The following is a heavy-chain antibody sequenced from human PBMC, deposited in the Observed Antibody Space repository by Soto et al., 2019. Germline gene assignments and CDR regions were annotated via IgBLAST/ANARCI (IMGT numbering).Heavy chain of an antibody. V-gene: IGHV3-21*01. CDR2: ISSSGTYI. Sequence: GGSLRLSCAASRFTFSSYSMSWVRQAPGKGLEWVSSISSSGTYIYYADSVKGRVTISRDNANNSLYLHMKSPRAEDTAVYYCVTRVTTFYYWGQGTLVTVSS. CDR1: RFTFSSYS. D-gene: IGHD4-17*01. J-gene: IGHJ4*02. CDR3: VTRVTTFYY.